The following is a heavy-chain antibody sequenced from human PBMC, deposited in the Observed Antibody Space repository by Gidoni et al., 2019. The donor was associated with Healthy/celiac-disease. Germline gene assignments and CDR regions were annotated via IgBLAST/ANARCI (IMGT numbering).Heavy chain of an antibody. CDR2: INAGNGNT. CDR1: GYPFTSYA. J-gene: IGHJ5*02. V-gene: IGHV1-3*01. CDR3: ARDSKIAARFDP. Sequence: QVQLVQSGAEVKKPGASVKVSCKASGYPFTSYAMHWVRQAPGQRLEWMGWINAGNGNTKYSQKFQGRVSITRDTSASTAYMELSSLRSEDTAVYYCARDSKIAARFDPWGQGTLVTVSS. D-gene: IGHD6-6*01.